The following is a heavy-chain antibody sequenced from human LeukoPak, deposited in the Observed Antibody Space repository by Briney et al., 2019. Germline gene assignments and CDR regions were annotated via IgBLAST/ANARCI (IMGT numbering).Heavy chain of an antibody. J-gene: IGHJ6*03. Sequence: PSETLSLTCTVSLGSISSGGYYWSWIRQHPGKSLEWIGYIYYSGSTYYNPSLKSRVTISVDTSKNQFSLKLSSVTAADTAVYYCARGGPFGYYYYYYMDVWGKGTTVTVSS. D-gene: IGHD3-16*01. V-gene: IGHV4-31*03. CDR1: LGSISSGGYY. CDR2: IYYSGST. CDR3: ARGGPFGYYYYYYMDV.